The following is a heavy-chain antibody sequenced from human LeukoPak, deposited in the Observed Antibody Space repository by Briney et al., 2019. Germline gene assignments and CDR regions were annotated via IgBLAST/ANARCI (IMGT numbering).Heavy chain of an antibody. CDR3: ARVSVAAVAGTFDY. CDR1: GGSFSGYY. D-gene: IGHD6-19*01. V-gene: IGHV4-34*01. Sequence: SETLSLTCAVYGGSFSGYYWSWIRQPPGKGLEWIGEINHSGSTNYNPSLKSRVTISVDTSKNQFSLKLSSVTAADTAVYYCARVSVAAVAGTFDYWGQGTLVTVSS. CDR2: INHSGST. J-gene: IGHJ4*02.